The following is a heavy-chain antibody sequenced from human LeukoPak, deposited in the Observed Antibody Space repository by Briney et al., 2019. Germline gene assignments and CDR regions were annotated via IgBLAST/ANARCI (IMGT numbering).Heavy chain of an antibody. CDR3: ARYGITMVRGAGYYYYYMDV. J-gene: IGHJ6*03. D-gene: IGHD3-10*01. V-gene: IGHV5-51*01. CDR1: GYSFTSYW. Sequence: GESLKISCKGSGYSFTSYWIGWVRQMPGKGLEWMGIIYPGDSDARYSPSFQGQVTISADKSISTAYLQWSSLNASDTAMYYCARYGITMVRGAGYYYYYMDVWGKGTTVTVSS. CDR2: IYPGDSDA.